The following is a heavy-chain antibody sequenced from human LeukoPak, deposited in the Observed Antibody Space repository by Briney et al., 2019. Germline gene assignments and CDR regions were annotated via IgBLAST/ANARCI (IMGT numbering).Heavy chain of an antibody. V-gene: IGHV5-51*01. CDR3: ARRLPGLAAGGNWFDP. D-gene: IGHD3/OR15-3a*01. CDR2: IYPGDSDT. J-gene: IGHJ5*02. CDR1: GYSFTSYW. Sequence: GESLKISCKGSGYSFTSYWIGWVRQMPGKGLEGMGIIYPGDSDTRYSPSFQGQVTISADKSISTAYLQWSSLKASDTAMYYCARRLPGLAAGGNWFDPWGQGTLLTVSS.